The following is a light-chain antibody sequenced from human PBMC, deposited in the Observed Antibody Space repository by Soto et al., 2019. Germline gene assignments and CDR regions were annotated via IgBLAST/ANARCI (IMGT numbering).Light chain of an antibody. CDR2: AAS. Sequence: DIQMTQSPSSLSASVGDRVTITCRASQSISSYLNWYQQKPGKAPKLLIYAASSLQSGVPSRFSGRRSGTDFTLTISSRQPEDFATYYCQQSYSTPLTFGGGTKVEIK. CDR1: QSISSY. V-gene: IGKV1-39*01. CDR3: QQSYSTPLT. J-gene: IGKJ4*01.